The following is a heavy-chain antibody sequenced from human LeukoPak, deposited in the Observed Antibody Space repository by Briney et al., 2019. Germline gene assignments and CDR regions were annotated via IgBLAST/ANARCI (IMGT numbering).Heavy chain of an antibody. CDR1: GFTFSSYS. J-gene: IGHJ4*02. CDR3: ARAMALRRDLVAYFHY. V-gene: IGHV3-53*04. D-gene: IGHD5-12*01. CDR2: IYSGGST. Sequence: SGGSLRLSCAASGFTFSSYSMNWVRQAPGKGLEWVSVIYSGGSTYYGDSVKGRFTISRHNSKNTLYLQMNSLRREDTAVYYCARAMALRRDLVAYFHYWGQGTLVTVSS.